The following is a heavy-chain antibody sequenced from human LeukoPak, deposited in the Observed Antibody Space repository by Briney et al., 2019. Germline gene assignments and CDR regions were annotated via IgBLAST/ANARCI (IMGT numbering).Heavy chain of an antibody. CDR2: ISISSFYI. D-gene: IGHD1-14*01. V-gene: IGHV3-21*01. J-gene: IGHJ6*03. Sequence: GGYLRLSCAASGFTLSSYSMNWVRQAPGKGLEWVASISISSFYIYYADSVKGRFTISRDNAKNLVYLQMNALRADDTAVYYCARDPSPRTSYYYYYMDVWGKGTTVTVSS. CDR3: ARDPSPRTSYYYYYMDV. CDR1: GFTLSSYS.